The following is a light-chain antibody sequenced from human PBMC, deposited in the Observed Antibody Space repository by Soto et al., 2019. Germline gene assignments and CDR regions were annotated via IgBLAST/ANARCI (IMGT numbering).Light chain of an antibody. J-gene: IGKJ2*01. CDR3: QQYNNWPYT. CDR1: QSLSSY. Sequence: EIVMTQSPATLSVSPGERATLSCRASQSLSSYLAWYQQKLGQAPRLLIYGASTRATGIPARFSGSGSGTEFTLTISSLQSEDFAVYYCQQYNNWPYTFGQGTKLEIK. CDR2: GAS. V-gene: IGKV3-15*01.